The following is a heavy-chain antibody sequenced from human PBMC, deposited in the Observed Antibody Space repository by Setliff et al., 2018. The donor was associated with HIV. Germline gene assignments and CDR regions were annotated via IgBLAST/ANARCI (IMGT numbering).Heavy chain of an antibody. J-gene: IGHJ6*02. CDR2: ISTYSDET. D-gene: IGHD5-18*01. Sequence: ASVKVSCQPSGYTFTTYGLSWVRQAPGQGLEGMGWISTYSDETSSSQNLQGRLTMTTDTSTGTADMELRKLTFYDPAVYYCARGRYNSRIDVWGQGTTVTVSS. CDR3: ARGRYNSRIDV. V-gene: IGHV1-18*01. CDR1: GYTFTTYG.